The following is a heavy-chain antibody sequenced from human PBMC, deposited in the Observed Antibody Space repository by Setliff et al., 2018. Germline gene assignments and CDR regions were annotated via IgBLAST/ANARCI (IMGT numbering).Heavy chain of an antibody. V-gene: IGHV4-39*01. Sequence: SETLSLTCSVSGDSISSSSYYWGWIRQPPGKGLGWIGSINYSGITYYSPSLKSRVIVSVDTSKNQFSLKLSSVTAADTAVYYCARLPGYCSGGNCYGYYTFDIWGQGTMVTVSS. J-gene: IGHJ3*02. CDR3: ARLPGYCSGGNCYGYYTFDI. D-gene: IGHD2-15*01. CDR2: INYSGIT. CDR1: GDSISSSSYY.